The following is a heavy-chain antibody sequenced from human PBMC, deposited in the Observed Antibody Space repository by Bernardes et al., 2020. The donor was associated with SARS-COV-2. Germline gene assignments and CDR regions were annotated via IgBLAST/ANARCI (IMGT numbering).Heavy chain of an antibody. D-gene: IGHD3-22*01. CDR1: GFAFSDYA. V-gene: IGHV3-48*01. Sequence: GGSLRLSCAASGFAFSDYAMNWVRQAPGKAPEWISYISTNSRTIYYADSVKGRFTISRDTAKSSLFLQMNSLRAEDTAVYYCARDTANSGFKGALDTWGRGTVVTVSS. CDR3: ARDTANSGFKGALDT. J-gene: IGHJ3*02. CDR2: ISTNSRTI.